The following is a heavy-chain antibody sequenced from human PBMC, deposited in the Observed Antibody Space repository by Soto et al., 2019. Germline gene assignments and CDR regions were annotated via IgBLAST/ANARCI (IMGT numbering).Heavy chain of an antibody. CDR3: ARELLWFGELLYGMDV. CDR1: GFTFSDYY. CDR2: ISSSGSTI. V-gene: IGHV3-11*01. J-gene: IGHJ6*02. D-gene: IGHD3-10*01. Sequence: PGGSLRLSCAASGFTFSDYYMSWIRQAPGKGLEWVSYISSSGSTIYYADSVKGRFTISRDNAKNSLYLQMNSLRAEDTAVYYCARELLWFGELLYGMDVWGQGTTVTVSS.